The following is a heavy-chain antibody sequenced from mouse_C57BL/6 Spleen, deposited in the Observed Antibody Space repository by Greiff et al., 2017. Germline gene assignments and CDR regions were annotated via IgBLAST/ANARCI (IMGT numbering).Heavy chain of an antibody. D-gene: IGHD2-14*01. Sequence: EVQLQQSVAELVRPGASVKLSCTASGYTITNSSMHWVKQRPEKSLEWIGSIDPSNGNTKYAPKFQGKATMTADKSSTTAYLQLSRLTSEDTAVYYCARSEGSVYDYYYAMDYWGQGTSVTVSS. CDR3: ARSEGSVYDYYYAMDY. CDR2: IDPSNGNT. CDR1: GYTITNSS. V-gene: IGHV14-3*01. J-gene: IGHJ4*01.